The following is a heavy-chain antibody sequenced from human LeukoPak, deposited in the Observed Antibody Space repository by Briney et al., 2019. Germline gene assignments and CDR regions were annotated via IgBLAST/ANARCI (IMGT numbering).Heavy chain of an antibody. J-gene: IGHJ4*02. CDR1: GFMFDDYG. CDR3: ARDLTRTDN. CDR2: INWSSGRT. V-gene: IGHV3-20*04. Sequence: PGGSLRLSCAASGFMFDDYGMSWVRQAPGKGLEWVSGINWSSGRTGYGDSLKGRFTISRDNAKNTLYLQMNSLRAEDTALYYCARDLTRTDNWGQGTLVTVSS. D-gene: IGHD1/OR15-1a*01.